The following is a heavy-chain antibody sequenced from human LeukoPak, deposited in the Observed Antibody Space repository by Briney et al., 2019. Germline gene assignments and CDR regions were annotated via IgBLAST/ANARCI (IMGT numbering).Heavy chain of an antibody. V-gene: IGHV3-7*01. CDR2: IKQDGSEK. D-gene: IGHD3-10*01. J-gene: IGHJ4*02. CDR1: EFTFTTYW. Sequence: PGGSLRLSCEASEFTFTTYWMSWVRQAPGKGLEWVANIKQDGSEKYYVDSVKGRFTISRDNDKNSVYLQMNSLRAEDTAVYYCARLSEMLRGPEVIYYFEHWGQGTLVTVSS. CDR3: ARLSEMLRGPEVIYYFEH.